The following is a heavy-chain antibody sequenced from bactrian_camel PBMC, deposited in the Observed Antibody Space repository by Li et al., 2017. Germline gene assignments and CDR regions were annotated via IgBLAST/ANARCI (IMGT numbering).Heavy chain of an antibody. D-gene: IGHD3*01. J-gene: IGHJ4*01. CDR1: GYTYSSIC. CDR2: YVEGDGVI. Sequence: HVQLVESGGGSVQPGGSLRLSCAASGYTYSSICMGWFRQAPGKAREMVAYVEGDGVIWHTDSVRGRFTVSKDSAKDTLYLQMNNLQFEDTALYYCATDHDLTAIMGLGLLNLLYWGQGTQVTVS. V-gene: IGHV3S1*01. CDR3: ATDHDLTAIMGLGLLNLLY.